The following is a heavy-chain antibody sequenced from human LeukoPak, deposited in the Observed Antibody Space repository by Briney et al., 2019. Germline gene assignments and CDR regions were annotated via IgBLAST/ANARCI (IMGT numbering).Heavy chain of an antibody. CDR1: SFSSDSHS. V-gene: IGHV3-21*01. D-gene: IGHD1-14*01. CDR3: ASAGVYCRTTDCYAFDI. Sequence: GSLRLSCTASSFSSDSHSMNWVRQAPGKGLQWVSSISSDSHHIYYADSVKGWFTSSRDNAKNLVFLQMNSLRAEDTAVYYCASAGVYCRTTDCYAFDIWGQGTLVSVSS. J-gene: IGHJ3*02. CDR2: ISSDSHHI.